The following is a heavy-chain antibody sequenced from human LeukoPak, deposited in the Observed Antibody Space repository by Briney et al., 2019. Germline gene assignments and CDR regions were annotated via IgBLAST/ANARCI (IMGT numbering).Heavy chain of an antibody. CDR3: ARDPGWGYKYYFDY. Sequence: SETLSLTCTVSGGSISSSSYYWGWFRQPPGKGLEWIGSIYYSGSTYYNPSLKSRVTISVDTSKNQFSLKLSSVTAADTAVYYCARDPGWGYKYYFDYWGQGTLVTVSS. V-gene: IGHV4-39*07. J-gene: IGHJ4*02. CDR1: GGSISSSSYY. D-gene: IGHD5-24*01. CDR2: IYYSGST.